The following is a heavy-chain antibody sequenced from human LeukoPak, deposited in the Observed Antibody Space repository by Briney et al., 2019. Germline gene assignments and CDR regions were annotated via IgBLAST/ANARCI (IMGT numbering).Heavy chain of an antibody. J-gene: IGHJ4*02. CDR3: AKTGYSSGWYRIWDY. CDR1: GFTFSSFE. CDR2: ISGSGGSA. Sequence: GGSLRLSCAASGFTFSSFEMSWVRQAPGKGLEWVSAISGSGGSAYYADSVKGRFTISRDNSRNSLSLQMNSLRAEDTALYYCAKTGYSSGWYRIWDYWGQGALVTVSS. D-gene: IGHD6-19*01. V-gene: IGHV3-23*01.